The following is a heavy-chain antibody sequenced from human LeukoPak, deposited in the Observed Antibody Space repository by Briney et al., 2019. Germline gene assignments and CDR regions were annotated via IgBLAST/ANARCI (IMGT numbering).Heavy chain of an antibody. CDR3: ARAKWELPFDY. J-gene: IGHJ4*02. CDR1: GFTFSSYW. D-gene: IGHD1-26*01. CDR2: IKQDGSEK. V-gene: IGHV3-7*01. Sequence: GGSLRLSCAASGFTFSSYWMTWVRQAPGKGLEWVANIKQDGSEKYYVDSVKGRFTISRDNAKNTLYLQMNSLRAEDTAVYYCARAKWELPFDYWGQGTLVTVSS.